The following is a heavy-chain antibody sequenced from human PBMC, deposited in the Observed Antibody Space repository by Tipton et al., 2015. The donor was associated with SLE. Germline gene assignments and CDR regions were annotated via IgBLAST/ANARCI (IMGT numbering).Heavy chain of an antibody. Sequence: CLRLSCAASGFTFSSYAMHWVRQAPGKGLEWVAVISYDGSNKYYADSVKGRFTISRDNSKNTLYLQMNSLRAEDTAVYYCARDPEGSRRDDIVVVPATRGYFDYWGQGTLVTVSS. CDR1: GFTFSSYA. CDR2: ISYDGSNK. CDR3: ARDPEGSRRDDIVVVPATRGYFDY. J-gene: IGHJ4*02. V-gene: IGHV3-30*04. D-gene: IGHD2-2*01.